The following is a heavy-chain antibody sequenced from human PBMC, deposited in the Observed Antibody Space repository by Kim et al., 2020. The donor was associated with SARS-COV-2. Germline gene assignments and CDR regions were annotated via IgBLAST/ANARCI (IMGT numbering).Heavy chain of an antibody. J-gene: IGHJ4*02. V-gene: IGHV3-21*01. CDR1: GFTFSSYS. CDR3: ARAIPLVHGVDY. CDR2: ISSSSSYI. D-gene: IGHD2-2*02. Sequence: GGSLRLSCAASGFTFSSYSMNWVRQAPGKGLEWVSSISSSSSYIYYADSVKGRFTISRDNAKNSLYLQMNSLRAEDTAVYYCARAIPLVHGVDYWGQGTLVTVSS.